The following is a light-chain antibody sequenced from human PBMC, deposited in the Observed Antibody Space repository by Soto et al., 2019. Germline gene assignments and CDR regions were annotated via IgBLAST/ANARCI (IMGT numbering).Light chain of an antibody. J-gene: IGKJ3*01. V-gene: IGKV3-20*01. CDR3: QQYGSSPWEGFT. Sequence: EIVLTQSPGTLSLSPGERATLSCRASQSVSSSYLAWYQQKPGQAPRLLIYGASSRATGIPDRFSGSGSGTDFTLTISRLEPEDFAVYYCQQYGSSPWEGFTFGPGTKVDIK. CDR2: GAS. CDR1: QSVSSSY.